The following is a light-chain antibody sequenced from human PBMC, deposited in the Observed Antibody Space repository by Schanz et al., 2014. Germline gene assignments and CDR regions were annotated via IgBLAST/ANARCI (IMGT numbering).Light chain of an antibody. J-gene: IGLJ3*02. CDR2: GNS. Sequence: QSVLTQPPSVSGAPGQRVTISCTGSSSNIGAGYDVQWYQQLPGTAPKLLIYGNSNRPSGVPDRFSGSKSGTSASLAITGLQAEDEADYYCSSYTSSSTLFGGGTKLTVL. V-gene: IGLV1-40*01. CDR3: SSYTSSSTL. CDR1: SSNIGAGYD.